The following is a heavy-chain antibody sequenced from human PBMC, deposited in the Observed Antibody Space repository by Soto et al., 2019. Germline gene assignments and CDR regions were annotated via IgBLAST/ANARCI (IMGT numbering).Heavy chain of an antibody. CDR3: ARVSRVDPIHDY. Sequence: GGSLRLSCAASGITFSRHGLHWVRQMRGEGLMCVSRIDTYGAGTSYADSVRGRFTMSRRKAKNTLYLQMVNLRVEDPAVYFWARVSRVDPIHDYWGQGTLVTVSS. J-gene: IGHJ4*02. CDR2: IDTYGAGT. V-gene: IGHV3-74*01. CDR1: GITFSRHG.